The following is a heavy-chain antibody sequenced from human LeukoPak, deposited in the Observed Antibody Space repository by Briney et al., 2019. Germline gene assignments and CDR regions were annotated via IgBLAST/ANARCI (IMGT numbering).Heavy chain of an antibody. CDR3: ARDAQVVAADY. Sequence: ASVNVSCKASGYIFSSFGISWVRQAPGQGLEWMGWISIYKGNTNYAQKFQGRVTMTTDTSTSTAYMELRSRRSDDTAVYYCARDAQVVAADYWGQGTLVTVSS. J-gene: IGHJ4*02. D-gene: IGHD3-22*01. CDR1: GYIFSSFG. CDR2: ISIYKGNT. V-gene: IGHV1-18*01.